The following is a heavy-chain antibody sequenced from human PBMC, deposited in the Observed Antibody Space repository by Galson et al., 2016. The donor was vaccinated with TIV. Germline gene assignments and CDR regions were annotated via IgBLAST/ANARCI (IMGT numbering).Heavy chain of an antibody. V-gene: IGHV3-23*01. Sequence: SLRLSCAASGFRFNSYAMNWVRQAPGQGLEWVSSIGGTGGSTYYADSVKGRFTISRDSYKDTVYLQMNSLRAEDTAIYFCAKDRQWIPSSLDYWGQGTLVTVSS. D-gene: IGHD5-18*01. CDR1: GFRFNSYA. CDR3: AKDRQWIPSSLDY. CDR2: IGGTGGST. J-gene: IGHJ4*02.